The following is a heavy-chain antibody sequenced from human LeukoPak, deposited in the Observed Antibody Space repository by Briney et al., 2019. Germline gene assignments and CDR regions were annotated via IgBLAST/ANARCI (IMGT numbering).Heavy chain of an antibody. Sequence: SETLSLTCTVSGGSISSYYWSWIRQPPGKGLEWIGYISYIGSTNYNPSLKSRVTISLDTSKNQFSLKLRSVTAADTAVYYCARGFDSKSTYFDYWGQGTLVTVSS. J-gene: IGHJ4*02. CDR2: ISYIGST. V-gene: IGHV4-59*01. D-gene: IGHD5-12*01. CDR1: GGSISSYY. CDR3: ARGFDSKSTYFDY.